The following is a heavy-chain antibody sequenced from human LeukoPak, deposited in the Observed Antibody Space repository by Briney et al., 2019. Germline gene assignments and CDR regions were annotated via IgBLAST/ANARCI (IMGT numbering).Heavy chain of an antibody. D-gene: IGHD4-17*01. CDR3: ARDSGNYGDFDY. J-gene: IGHJ4*02. V-gene: IGHV4-30-4*08. CDR2: IYYSGST. CDR1: GGSISSGDYY. Sequence: SQTLSLTCTVSGGSISSGDYYWSWIRQPPEKGLEWIGYIYYSGSTYYNPSLKSRVTISVDTSKNQFSLKLSSVTAADTAVYYCARDSGNYGDFDYWGQGTLVTVPS.